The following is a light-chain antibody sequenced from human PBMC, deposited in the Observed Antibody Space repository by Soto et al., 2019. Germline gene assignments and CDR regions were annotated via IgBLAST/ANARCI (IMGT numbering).Light chain of an antibody. CDR2: DVS. CDR3: ASYTGSSTPYV. Sequence: QSVLTQPASVSGSPGQSIAISCTGTSSVVGSYNYVSWYQHHPGKAPKMMIYDVSNRPSGVSNRFSGSKSGNTASLTISGLQAEDEADYYCASYTGSSTPYVFGTGTKVTVL. V-gene: IGLV2-14*03. J-gene: IGLJ1*01. CDR1: SSVVGSYNY.